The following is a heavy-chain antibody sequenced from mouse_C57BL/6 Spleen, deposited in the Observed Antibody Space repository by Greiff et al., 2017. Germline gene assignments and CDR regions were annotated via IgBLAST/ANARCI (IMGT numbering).Heavy chain of an antibody. V-gene: IGHV5-4*01. J-gene: IGHJ4*01. D-gene: IGHD1-1*01. CDR3: AREIGCSITTVVAGAMDY. Sequence: EVMLVESGGGLVKPGGSLKLSCAASGFTFSSYAMSWVRQTPEKRLEWVATISDGGSYTYYPDNVKGRFTISRDNAKNNLYLQMSHLKAEDTAMYYCAREIGCSITTVVAGAMDYWGQGTSVTVSS. CDR2: ISDGGSYT. CDR1: GFTFSSYA.